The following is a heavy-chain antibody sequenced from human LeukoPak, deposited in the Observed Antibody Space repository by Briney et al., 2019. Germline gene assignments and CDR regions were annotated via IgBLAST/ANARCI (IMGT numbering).Heavy chain of an antibody. D-gene: IGHD5-18*01. CDR2: IYYSGST. J-gene: IGHJ4*02. V-gene: IGHV4-59*01. CDR3: ARRGAILGYSYGFDY. Sequence: SETLSLTCTVSGGSIISYYWSWIRQPPWKGLEWIGYIYYSGSTNYNPSLKSRVTISVDTSKNQFSLKLSSVTAADTAVYYCARRGAILGYSYGFDYWGQGTLVTVSS. CDR1: GGSIISYY.